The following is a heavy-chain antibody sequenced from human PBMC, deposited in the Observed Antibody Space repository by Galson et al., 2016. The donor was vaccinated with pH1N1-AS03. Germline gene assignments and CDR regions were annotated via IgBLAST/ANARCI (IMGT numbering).Heavy chain of an antibody. CDR2: IHHTGRT. V-gene: IGHV4-38-2*01. CDR3: ARFEWSDSYCDY. CDR1: GYSISSGYY. D-gene: IGHD3-3*01. J-gene: IGHJ4*02. Sequence: SETLSLTCDVSGYSISSGYYWGWIRQAPGKALEYIGNIHHTGRTYYNLSLKSRVTISRDTSKNQLSLEVRSVTAADTAVYYCARFEWSDSYCDYWGQGMLVTVSS.